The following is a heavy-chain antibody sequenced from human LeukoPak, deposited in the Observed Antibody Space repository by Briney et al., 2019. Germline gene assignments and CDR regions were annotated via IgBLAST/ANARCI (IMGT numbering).Heavy chain of an antibody. V-gene: IGHV3-30*18. CDR3: ANSRDTGYSSGWSNFDY. CDR2: ISHDGNNK. D-gene: IGHD6-19*01. CDR1: GITFSTYG. J-gene: IGHJ4*02. Sequence: GGSLRLSCAASGITFSTYGMYWVRQAPGKGLEWVAVISHDGNNKYYADSVKGRFTISRDNSKNTLYLQMNSLRAEDTAVYYCANSRDTGYSSGWSNFDYWGQGTLVTVSS.